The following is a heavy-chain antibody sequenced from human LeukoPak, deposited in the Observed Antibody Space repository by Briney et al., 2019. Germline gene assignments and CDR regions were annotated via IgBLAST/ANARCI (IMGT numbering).Heavy chain of an antibody. CDR2: INPNSGGT. Sequence: ASVKVSCKASGYTFSDYYIHWVRQAPGQGLEWMGWINPNSGGTNYAQKFQGRVTMTRDTSISTAYMELSRLRSDDTAVYYCARTYCSGGSCQHYYYYYYMDVWGKGTTVTVSS. CDR1: GYTFSDYY. V-gene: IGHV1-2*02. D-gene: IGHD2-15*01. CDR3: ARTYCSGGSCQHYYYYYYMDV. J-gene: IGHJ6*03.